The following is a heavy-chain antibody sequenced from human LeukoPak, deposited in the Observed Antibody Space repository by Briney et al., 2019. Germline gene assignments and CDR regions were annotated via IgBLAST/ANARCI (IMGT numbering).Heavy chain of an antibody. CDR1: GGSFSGYY. J-gene: IGHJ4*02. V-gene: IGHV4-59*10. Sequence: PSETLSLTCAVYGGSFSGYYWSWIRQPAGKGLEWIGRIYTSGSTNYNPSLKSRVTMSVDTSKNQFSLKLSSVTAADTAVYYCARGSSTPFDYWGQGTLVTVSS. CDR2: IYTSGST. D-gene: IGHD2/OR15-2a*01. CDR3: ARGSSTPFDY.